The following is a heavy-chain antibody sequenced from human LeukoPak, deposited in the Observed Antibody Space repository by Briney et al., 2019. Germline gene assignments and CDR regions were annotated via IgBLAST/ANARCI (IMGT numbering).Heavy chain of an antibody. CDR1: GDSISNYF. D-gene: IGHD6-19*01. Sequence: SETLSLTCTVSGDSISNYFWTWIRQPAGKGLEWIGRIYSSGTTNYNPSLKSRVTISVDTSKNQFSLKLSSVTAADTAVYYCARAQWHSAYYYYYYMDVWGKGTTVTISS. CDR3: ARAQWHSAYYYYYYMDV. CDR2: IYSSGTT. J-gene: IGHJ6*03. V-gene: IGHV4-4*07.